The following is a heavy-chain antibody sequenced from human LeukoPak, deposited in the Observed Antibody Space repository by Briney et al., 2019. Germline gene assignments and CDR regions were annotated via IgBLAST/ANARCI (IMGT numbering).Heavy chain of an antibody. CDR3: ARRRDFIDY. J-gene: IGHJ4*02. Sequence: NPGGSLRLSCAASGFTLSDYYMSWIRQAPGKGLEWVSYSSSSGTTIYYADSVKGRFAISRGNAKNSLYLQMNSLRAEDAAVYYCARRRDFIDYWGQGTLVTVSS. V-gene: IGHV3-11*01. CDR1: GFTLSDYY. D-gene: IGHD3/OR15-3a*01. CDR2: SSSSGTTI.